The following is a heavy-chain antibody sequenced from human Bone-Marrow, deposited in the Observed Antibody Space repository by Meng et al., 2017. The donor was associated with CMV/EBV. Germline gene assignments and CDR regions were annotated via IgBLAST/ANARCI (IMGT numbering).Heavy chain of an antibody. D-gene: IGHD1-26*01. J-gene: IGHJ6*02. CDR3: ARDSGSPEHYYYGMDV. CDR1: GFTFSGYY. V-gene: IGHV3-69-1*02. Sequence: GESLKISCAASGFTFSGYYMNWVRQAPGKGLEWVSSISSSSTIYYAGSVKGRFTISRDNAKNSLYLQMNSLRAEDTAVYYCARDSGSPEHYYYGMDVWGQGTTVTVSS. CDR2: ISSSSTI.